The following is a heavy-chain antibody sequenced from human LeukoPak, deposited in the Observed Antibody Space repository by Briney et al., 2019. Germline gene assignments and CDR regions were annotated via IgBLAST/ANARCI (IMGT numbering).Heavy chain of an antibody. Sequence: GKSLRLSCAASGFTFSSYGMHWVRQAPGKGLEWVAVIWYDGSNKYYADSVKGRFTISRDNSKNTLYLQMNSLRAEDTAVYYCARDKASDYYDSSGYDYWGQGTLVTVSS. D-gene: IGHD3-22*01. CDR2: IWYDGSNK. J-gene: IGHJ4*02. V-gene: IGHV3-33*01. CDR3: ARDKASDYYDSSGYDY. CDR1: GFTFSSYG.